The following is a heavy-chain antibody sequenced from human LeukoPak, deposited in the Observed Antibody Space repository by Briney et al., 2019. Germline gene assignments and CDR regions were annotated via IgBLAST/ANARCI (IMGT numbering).Heavy chain of an antibody. D-gene: IGHD4-17*01. CDR1: GGSFSGYY. CDR3: ARLNGDYALGY. Sequence: PSETLSLTCAVYGGSFSGYYWSWIRQPPGKGLEWTGEINHSGSTNYNPSLKSRVTISVDTSKNQSSLKLSSVTAADTAVYYCARLNGDYALGYWGQGTLVTVSS. V-gene: IGHV4-34*01. J-gene: IGHJ4*02. CDR2: INHSGST.